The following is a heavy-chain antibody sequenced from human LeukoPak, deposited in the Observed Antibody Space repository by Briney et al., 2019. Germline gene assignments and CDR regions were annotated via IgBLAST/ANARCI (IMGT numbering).Heavy chain of an antibody. V-gene: IGHV3-23*01. CDR2: ITDNGRST. D-gene: IGHD7-27*01. Sequence: GGSLRLSCAASGFIFRDYAMNWVRQAPGKGLEWVSGITDNGRSTVYADSVKGRFTISRDNFKSMLFLQMNSLRAEDTAMYYCVKTTRPLGAFDYWGQGSLVTVSS. J-gene: IGHJ4*02. CDR3: VKTTRPLGAFDY. CDR1: GFIFRDYA.